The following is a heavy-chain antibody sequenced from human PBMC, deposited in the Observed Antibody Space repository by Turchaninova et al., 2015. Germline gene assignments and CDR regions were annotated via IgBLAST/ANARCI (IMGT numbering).Heavy chain of an antibody. CDR3: ARRLLGVVSIDS. J-gene: IGHJ4*02. CDR2: INNSGST. D-gene: IGHD3-10*01. CDR1: GGSFGDYF. V-gene: IGHV4-34*01. Sequence: QVQLKQWGAGRLKPSGTRSLPCAVFGGSFGDYFWTWIRRSPLQGAEWLVEINNSGSTNHNPSLKRRVSMSVDTSRNQFSLRLSSVTAADTAVYFCARRLLGVVSIDSWGQGTPVTVSS.